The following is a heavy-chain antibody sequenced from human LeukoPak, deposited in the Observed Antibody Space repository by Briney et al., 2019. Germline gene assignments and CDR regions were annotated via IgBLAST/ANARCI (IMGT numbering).Heavy chain of an antibody. J-gene: IGHJ4*02. CDR1: GFNFSNYS. CDR2: ITGSTTYI. CDR3: VPSATDY. V-gene: IGHV3-21*01. D-gene: IGHD1-26*01. Sequence: GGSLRLSCAASGFNFSNYSMNWVRQAPGKGLDWVATITGSTTYIYYSASVKGRFIISRDNAKNSLYLQMNSLRVEDTGVYYCVPSATDYWGQGTLVTVSS.